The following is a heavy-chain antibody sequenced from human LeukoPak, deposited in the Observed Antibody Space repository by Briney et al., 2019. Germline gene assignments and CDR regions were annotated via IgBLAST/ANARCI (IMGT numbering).Heavy chain of an antibody. CDR3: ATGYSSSWSIDY. CDR2: IYHSGST. Sequence: SETLSLTCAVSGGSISSGGYSWNWIRQPPGKGLEWIGYIYHSGSTFYNPSLKSRVTISVDTSKNQFSLKLSSVTAADTAVYYCATGYSSSWSIDYWDQGTLVTVSS. D-gene: IGHD6-13*01. CDR1: GGSISSGGYS. V-gene: IGHV4-30-2*03. J-gene: IGHJ4*02.